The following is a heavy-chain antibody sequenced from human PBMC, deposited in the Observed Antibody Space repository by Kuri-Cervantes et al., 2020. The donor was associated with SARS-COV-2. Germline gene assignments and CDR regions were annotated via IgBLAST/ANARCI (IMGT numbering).Heavy chain of an antibody. CDR3: AREGMVRGATFFDY. D-gene: IGHD3-10*01. V-gene: IGHV3-21*01. CDR2: ISSSYI. CDR1: GFTFSSYS. J-gene: IGHJ4*02. Sequence: GGSLRLSCVASGFTFSSYSMNWVRQAPGKGLEWVSSISSSYIYYADSVKGRFTISRDNSKNTLYLQMNSLRAEDTAVYYCAREGMVRGATFFDYWGQGTLVTVSS.